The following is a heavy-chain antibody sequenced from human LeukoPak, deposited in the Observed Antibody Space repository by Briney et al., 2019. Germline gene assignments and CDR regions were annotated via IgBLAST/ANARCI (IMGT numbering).Heavy chain of an antibody. Sequence: PGGSLRLSCAASGFTFSSFAMSWVRQAPGKGLEWVAVIWYDGSNKYYADSVKGRFTISRDNSKNTLYLQMNSLRAEDTAVYYCARTPGLSETYFDYWGQGTLVTVSS. CDR3: ARTPGLSETYFDY. J-gene: IGHJ4*02. V-gene: IGHV3-33*08. CDR1: GFTFSSFA. D-gene: IGHD3/OR15-3a*01. CDR2: IWYDGSNK.